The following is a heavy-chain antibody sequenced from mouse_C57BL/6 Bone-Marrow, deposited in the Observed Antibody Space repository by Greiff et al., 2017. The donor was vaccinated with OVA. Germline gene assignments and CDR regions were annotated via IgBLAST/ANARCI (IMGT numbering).Heavy chain of an antibody. D-gene: IGHD2-5*01. J-gene: IGHJ4*01. CDR3: TRGYSSYYAMDY. V-gene: IGHV1-15*01. CDR2: IDPETGGT. CDR1: GYTFTDYE. Sequence: QVQLQQSGAELVRPGASVTLSCKASGYTFTDYEMHWVKQTPVHGLEWIGAIDPETGGTAYNQKFKGKAILTADKSSSTAYMELRSLTSEDSAVYYGTRGYSSYYAMDYWGQGTSVTVSS.